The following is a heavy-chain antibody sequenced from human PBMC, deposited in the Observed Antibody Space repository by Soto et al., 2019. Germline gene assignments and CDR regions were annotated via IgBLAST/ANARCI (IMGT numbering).Heavy chain of an antibody. V-gene: IGHV4-31*03. D-gene: IGHD3-22*01. CDR2: IYCSGYT. CDR1: GGSIASGGYY. J-gene: IGHJ6*02. Sequence: SETLSLTCSVSGGSIASGGYYWGWIRQHPGRGLEWIGDIYCSGYTSYNPSLKSRVAISVDTSKNQFSLKLTSVTAADTAVYYCAREKTYYYDSSGYYHYYYYGMDVWGQGTTVTVSS. CDR3: AREKTYYYDSSGYYHYYYYGMDV.